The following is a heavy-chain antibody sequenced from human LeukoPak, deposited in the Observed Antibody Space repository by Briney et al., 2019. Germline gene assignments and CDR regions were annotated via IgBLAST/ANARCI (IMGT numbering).Heavy chain of an antibody. D-gene: IGHD2-15*01. CDR3: AKEDIVVVVAAVY. V-gene: IGHV3-21*04. CDR1: GFTFSSYS. J-gene: IGHJ4*02. Sequence: GGSLRLSCAASGFTFSSYSMSWVRQAPGKGLEWVSSISSSSSYIYYADSVKGRFTISRDNSKNTLYLQMNSLRAEDTAVYYCAKEDIVVVVAAVYWGQGTLVTVSS. CDR2: ISSSSSYI.